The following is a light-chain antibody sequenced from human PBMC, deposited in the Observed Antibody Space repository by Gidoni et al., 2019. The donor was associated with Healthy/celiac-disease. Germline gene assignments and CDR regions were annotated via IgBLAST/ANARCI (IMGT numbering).Light chain of an antibody. CDR2: AAS. V-gene: IGKV1-39*01. Sequence: DIQMTQSPSSLSASVGDRVTITCRARQSISSYLNWYQQKPGKAPKRLIYAASSLQSGVPSRFSGSGSGTDFTRTISSLQPEDFATYYCQQSYSTPYTFGQGTKLEIK. CDR1: QSISSY. J-gene: IGKJ2*01. CDR3: QQSYSTPYT.